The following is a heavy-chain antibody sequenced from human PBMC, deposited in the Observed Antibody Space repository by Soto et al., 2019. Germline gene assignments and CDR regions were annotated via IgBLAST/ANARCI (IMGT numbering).Heavy chain of an antibody. J-gene: IGHJ4*02. V-gene: IGHV3-7*01. CDR2: IKQDGSEK. CDR1: GFTFSGYY. Sequence: EVQLVESGGGLVQPGGSLRLSCAASGFTFSGYYMTWFRQSPGRGLEWVGNIKQDGSEKYYVDSLKGRFTISRDNAKKSLYLQMNSLRVEDTAVYYCERGRSDDYFDYWGQGTLVTVSS. CDR3: ERGRSDDYFDY. D-gene: IGHD2-15*01.